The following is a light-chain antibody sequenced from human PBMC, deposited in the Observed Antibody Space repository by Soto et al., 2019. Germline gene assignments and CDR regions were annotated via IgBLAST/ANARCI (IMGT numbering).Light chain of an antibody. Sequence: EIVLTQSPGTLSLSPGERATLSCRASQSVSSSYLAWYQRKPGQAPRLLIYGASSRATGIPDRFSGGGSGTDFTLTISRLEPEDFAVYYCQQYHNSPPTFGGGTKVDIK. CDR3: QQYHNSPPT. CDR2: GAS. CDR1: QSVSSSY. J-gene: IGKJ4*02. V-gene: IGKV3-20*01.